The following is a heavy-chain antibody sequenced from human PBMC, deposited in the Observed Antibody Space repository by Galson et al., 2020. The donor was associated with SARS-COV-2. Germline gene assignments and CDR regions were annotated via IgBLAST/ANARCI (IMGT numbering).Heavy chain of an antibody. CDR1: GFTFSSYS. Sequence: GGSLRLSCAASGFTFSSYSMSWVRQAPGKGLEWVANINQDGSAKYYVDSVKGRFTISRDNAKNSLYLQMNSLRAEDTAVYYCARDGTGVLDYYDRSGYYYVGGMDVGGQGTTVTVSS. V-gene: IGHV3-7*01. D-gene: IGHD3-22*01. J-gene: IGHJ6*02. CDR2: INQDGSAK. CDR3: ARDGTGVLDYYDRSGYYYVGGMDV.